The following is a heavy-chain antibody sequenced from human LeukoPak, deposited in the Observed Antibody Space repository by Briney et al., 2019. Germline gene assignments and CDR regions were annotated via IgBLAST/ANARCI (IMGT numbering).Heavy chain of an antibody. CDR2: IYYIGNT. D-gene: IGHD6-19*01. CDR3: ARGSGRRYYYGMDV. Sequence: SETLSLTCTVSGGSISTYYWTWIRQPPGKGLEWIGYIYYIGNTDYSPSLKSRVTISVDTSKNQFSLKLSPVTAADMAVYYCARGSGRRYYYGMDVWGQGTTVTVSS. J-gene: IGHJ6*02. V-gene: IGHV4-59*08. CDR1: GGSISTYY.